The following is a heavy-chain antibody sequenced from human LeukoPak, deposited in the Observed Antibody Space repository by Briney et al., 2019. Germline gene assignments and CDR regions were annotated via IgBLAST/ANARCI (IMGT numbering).Heavy chain of an antibody. CDR1: GFTFSSYG. CDR3: AKKGVTTTGPGNYFDS. J-gene: IGHJ4*02. CDR2: IRYDGSNK. V-gene: IGHV3-30*02. Sequence: SGGSLRLSCAASGFTFSSYGMHWVRQAPGKGLEWVAFIRYDGSNKYYADSVKGRFTISRDNSKNTLYLQMNSLRVEDTAVYYCAKKGVTTTGPGNYFDSWGQGTLVTVSS. D-gene: IGHD3-10*01.